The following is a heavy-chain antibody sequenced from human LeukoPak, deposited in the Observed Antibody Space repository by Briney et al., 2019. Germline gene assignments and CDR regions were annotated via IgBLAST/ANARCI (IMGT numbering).Heavy chain of an antibody. Sequence: GRSLRLSCAASGFTFSSYAMHWVRQAPGKGLEWVAVISYDGSNKYYADSVKGRFTISRDNSKNTLYLQMNSLGAEDTAVYYCAFQLEAYYFDYWGQGTLVTVSS. CDR3: AFQLEAYYFDY. D-gene: IGHD1-1*01. CDR2: ISYDGSNK. CDR1: GFTFSSYA. V-gene: IGHV3-30-3*01. J-gene: IGHJ4*02.